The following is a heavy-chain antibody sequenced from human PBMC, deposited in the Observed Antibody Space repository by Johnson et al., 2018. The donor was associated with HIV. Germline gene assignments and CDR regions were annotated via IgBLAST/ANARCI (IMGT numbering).Heavy chain of an antibody. CDR2: IYSGGST. V-gene: IGHV3-66*01. D-gene: IGHD6-13*01. CDR3: ARESVALVAFDI. CDR1: GFTVSNNY. J-gene: IGHJ3*02. Sequence: VQLVESGGGLVQPGGSLRLSCAASGFTVSNNYMSWVRQAPGKGLEWVSVIYSGGSTYYADSVKGRFTISRDNSKNALYLQMTSLRAEDTAVYYCARESVALVAFDIWGQGTMVTVSS.